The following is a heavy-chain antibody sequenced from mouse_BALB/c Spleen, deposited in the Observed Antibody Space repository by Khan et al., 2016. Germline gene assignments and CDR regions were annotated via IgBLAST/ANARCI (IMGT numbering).Heavy chain of an antibody. J-gene: IGHJ4*01. V-gene: IGHV9-3-1*01. D-gene: IGHD1-1*01. CDR1: GYTFTNYG. CDR2: INTYTGEP. Sequence: QIQLVQSGPELKKPGETVKISCKASGYTFTNYGMNWVKQAPGKGLKWMGWINTYTGEPTYADDFKGRFAFSLETSASTAYLQINNLKNEDTATYFCARSFTTVVDYYAMDYWGQGTSVTVAS. CDR3: ARSFTTVVDYYAMDY.